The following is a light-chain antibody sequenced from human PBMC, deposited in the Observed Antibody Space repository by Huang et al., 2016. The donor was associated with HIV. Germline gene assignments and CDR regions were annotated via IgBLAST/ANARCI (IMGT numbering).Light chain of an antibody. J-gene: IGKJ2*01. CDR2: DTS. Sequence: EIVLTQSPATLSLSPGERATLSCRASQSVSSYLAWYRQKPDQAPRHLIYDTSNRATGIPARFGGSGSRTDFTLTISSLGPEDFAVYFCQQRGNWPYTFGQGTRLEI. V-gene: IGKV3-11*01. CDR1: QSVSSY. CDR3: QQRGNWPYT.